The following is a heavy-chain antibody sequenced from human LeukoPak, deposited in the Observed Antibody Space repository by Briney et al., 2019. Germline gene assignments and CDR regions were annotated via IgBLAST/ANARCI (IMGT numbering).Heavy chain of an antibody. D-gene: IGHD2-15*01. CDR2: IDHNGST. Sequence: PSETLSLTCAVYGGSFSDYYWSWIRQSPGKGLEWIGEIDHNGSTNYNPSLKSRVSFSVDTSKNQVSLKLTSVTAADTAVYYCARDGYCSGGGCYNRGFDYWGQGNLVTVSS. V-gene: IGHV4-34*01. CDR3: ARDGYCSGGGCYNRGFDY. J-gene: IGHJ4*02. CDR1: GGSFSDYY.